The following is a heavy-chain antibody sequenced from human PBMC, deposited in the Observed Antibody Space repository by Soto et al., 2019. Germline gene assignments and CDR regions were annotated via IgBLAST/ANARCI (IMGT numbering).Heavy chain of an antibody. CDR3: ASQQLVHYYYGMDV. J-gene: IGHJ6*02. Sequence: SETLSLTCAVSGGSISSSSYYWGWIRQPPGKGLEWIGSIHYSGSTYYNPSLKSRVTISVDTSKNQFSLKLSSVTAADTSVYYCASQQLVHYYYGMDVWGQGTTVTVSS. D-gene: IGHD6-13*01. V-gene: IGHV4-39*01. CDR2: IHYSGST. CDR1: GGSISSSSYY.